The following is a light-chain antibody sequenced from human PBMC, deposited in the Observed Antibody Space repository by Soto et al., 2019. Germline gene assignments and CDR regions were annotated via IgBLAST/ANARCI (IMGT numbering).Light chain of an antibody. J-gene: IGKJ1*01. CDR2: DAS. V-gene: IGKV1-5*02. CDR1: QSISSW. Sequence: DIQKTQSPSSLSASVEDRVTIICRASQSISSWLAWYQQKPGKAPKLLIYDASTLESGVPSRFSGSGSGTEFTLTISSLQPEDFATYYCQQFHSFSRTFGQGTKVDIK. CDR3: QQFHSFSRT.